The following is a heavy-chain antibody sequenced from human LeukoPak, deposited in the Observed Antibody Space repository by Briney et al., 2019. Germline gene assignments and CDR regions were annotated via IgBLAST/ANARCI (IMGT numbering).Heavy chain of an antibody. J-gene: IGHJ4*02. D-gene: IGHD5-18*01. CDR3: ARGEWLLHY. V-gene: IGHV1-2*06. CDR1: GYTFTDYY. Sequence: ASVKVSCKASGYTFTDYYIHWVRQAPGQGLEWMGRINPNSGGTNSAQKFQGRVTMTRDTTISTAYMKLSRLRSDDTAVYYCARGEWLLHYWGQGILVTVSS. CDR2: INPNSGGT.